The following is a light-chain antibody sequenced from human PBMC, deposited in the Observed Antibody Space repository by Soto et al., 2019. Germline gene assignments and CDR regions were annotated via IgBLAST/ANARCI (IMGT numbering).Light chain of an antibody. J-gene: IGKJ1*01. Sequence: DIQMTQSPSSLSASVGDRVTLTCRASQSISSFLYWYQQKPGKAPKVLIYGASSLQTGVPSRFSGSGSGTDFTLTISSLQPEDSATYYCQQSHSAWTFGQGTKVEI. CDR1: QSISSF. V-gene: IGKV1-39*01. CDR3: QQSHSAWT. CDR2: GAS.